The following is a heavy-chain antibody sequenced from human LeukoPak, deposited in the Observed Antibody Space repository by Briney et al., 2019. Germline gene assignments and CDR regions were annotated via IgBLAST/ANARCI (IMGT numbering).Heavy chain of an antibody. J-gene: IGHJ4*02. Sequence: PSETLSLTCSVSGVSISNHYWSWIRHPPGKGLEWIGYIYYSGTPNYNPSLKGRVTLLVDLSENQFSLKLSSVTAADTAVYYCARLGTTPSGWGQGTLVTVSS. D-gene: IGHD1-14*01. CDR3: ARLGTTPSG. CDR1: GVSISNHY. CDR2: IYYSGTP. V-gene: IGHV4-59*08.